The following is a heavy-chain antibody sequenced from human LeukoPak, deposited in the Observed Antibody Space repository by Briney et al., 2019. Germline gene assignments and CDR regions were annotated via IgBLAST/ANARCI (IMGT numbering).Heavy chain of an antibody. J-gene: IGHJ4*02. CDR3: ARLPTTVTPSS. D-gene: IGHD4-17*01. CDR2: IYYSGST. Sequence: PSETLSLTCTVSGGPISSYYWSWIRQPPGKGLEWIGDIYYSGSTNYNPSLKSRVTISVDTSKNQFSLKLSSVTAADTAVYYCARLPTTVTPSSWGQGTLVTVSS. CDR1: GGPISSYY. V-gene: IGHV4-59*01.